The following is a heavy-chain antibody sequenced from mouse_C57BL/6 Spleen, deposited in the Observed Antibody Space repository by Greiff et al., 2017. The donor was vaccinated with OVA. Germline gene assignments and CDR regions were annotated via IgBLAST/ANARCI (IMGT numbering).Heavy chain of an antibody. Sequence: VQLQQPGAELVMPGASVKLSCKASGYTFTSYWMHWVKQRPGQGLEWIGEIDPSDSYTNYNQKFKGKSTLTVDKSSSTAYMQLSSLTSEDSAVYYCAKTGTGTGYAMDYWGQGTSVTVSS. D-gene: IGHD4-1*01. V-gene: IGHV1-69*01. CDR1: GYTFTSYW. CDR3: AKTGTGTGYAMDY. J-gene: IGHJ4*01. CDR2: IDPSDSYT.